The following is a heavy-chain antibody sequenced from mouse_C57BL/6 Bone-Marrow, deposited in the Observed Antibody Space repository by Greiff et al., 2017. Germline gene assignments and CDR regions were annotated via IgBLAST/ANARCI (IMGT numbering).Heavy chain of an antibody. D-gene: IGHD2-1*01. Sequence: QVQLQQSGAELLKPGASVKLSCKATGYTFTGYWIEWVKQRPGHGLEWIVEILPGSGSTNYNAKFKGKPTFTADTSSNTAYMQLRSLTTADSAIYYCASDYGNYSDYWGQGTTRTVSS. CDR2: ILPGSGST. J-gene: IGHJ2*01. V-gene: IGHV1-9*01. CDR1: GYTFTGYW. CDR3: ASDYGNYSDY.